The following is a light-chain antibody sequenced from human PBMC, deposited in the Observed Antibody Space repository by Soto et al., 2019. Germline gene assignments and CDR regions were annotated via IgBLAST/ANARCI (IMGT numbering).Light chain of an antibody. CDR1: QSVSSY. Sequence: EILLTQSPSTLSLSPGERATLSCRASQSVSSYLAWYQQKHGQAPRLLIYDTSNRATGIPARFSGSGSGTDFTLTISRLEHEDFAVYYCQQYGSSHPITFGQGTRLEIK. J-gene: IGKJ5*01. CDR3: QQYGSSHPIT. V-gene: IGKV3-20*01. CDR2: DTS.